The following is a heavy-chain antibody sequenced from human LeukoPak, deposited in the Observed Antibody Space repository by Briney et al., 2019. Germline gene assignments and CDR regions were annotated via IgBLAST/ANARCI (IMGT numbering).Heavy chain of an antibody. V-gene: IGHV3-49*04. D-gene: IGHD6-13*01. J-gene: IGHJ5*02. CDR1: GFTFGDYA. CDR3: TRDSSSFDHSWFDP. CDR2: IRSKAYGGTT. Sequence: GGSLRLSCTASGFTFGDYAMSWVRQAPGKGLEWVGFIRSKAYGGTTEYAASVKGRFTISRDDSKSIAYLQMNSLKTEDTAVYYCTRDSSSFDHSWFDPWGQGTLVTVSS.